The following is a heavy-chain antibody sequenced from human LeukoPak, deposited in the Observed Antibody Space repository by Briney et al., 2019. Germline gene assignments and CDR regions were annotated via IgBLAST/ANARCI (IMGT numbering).Heavy chain of an antibody. J-gene: IGHJ3*02. V-gene: IGHV4-34*01. CDR2: INHSGST. CDR1: GGSFSGYY. CDR3: ARDKDLGSVISAFDI. Sequence: SETLSLTCAVYGGSFSGYYWSWIRQPPGKGLEWIGEINHSGSTYYNPSLKSRVTISVDTSKNQFSLKLSSVTAADTAVYYCARDKDLGSVISAFDIWGQGTMVTVFS. D-gene: IGHD3-3*01.